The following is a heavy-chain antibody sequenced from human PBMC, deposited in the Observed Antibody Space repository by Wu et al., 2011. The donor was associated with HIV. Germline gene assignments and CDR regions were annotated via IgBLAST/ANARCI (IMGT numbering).Heavy chain of an antibody. CDR2: FISISGMA. Sequence: QVQLVQSGAEVKKPGSSVRVSCKASGGTFSTYAISWVRQAPGQGFEWMGGFISISGMADYVQKFQGRVTIITDESTTTSYMELRALRSEDTAVYYCARKSGRYFDVWGRGTLVTVS. V-gene: IGHV1-69*05. J-gene: IGHJ2*01. CDR3: ARKSGRYFDV. CDR1: GGTFSTYA. D-gene: IGHD6-25*01.